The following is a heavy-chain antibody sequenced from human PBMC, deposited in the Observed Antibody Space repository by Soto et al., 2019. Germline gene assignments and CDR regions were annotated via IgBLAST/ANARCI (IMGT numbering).Heavy chain of an antibody. CDR1: GGSISSSTYC. D-gene: IGHD6-19*01. Sequence: SETLSLTCTISGGSISSSTYCWGWIRQPPWKGLGWIGSIYYSGSTYYNPSLKSRVTISVDTSKNQFSLKLSSVTAADTAVYYCARPMCRRGLGYSSGRLRPDAFAIWGQGTMVTVSS. J-gene: IGHJ3*02. V-gene: IGHV4-39*01. CDR3: ARPMCRRGLGYSSGRLRPDAFAI. CDR2: IYYSGST.